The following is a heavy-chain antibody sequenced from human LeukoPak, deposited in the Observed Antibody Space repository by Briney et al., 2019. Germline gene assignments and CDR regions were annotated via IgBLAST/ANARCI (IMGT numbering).Heavy chain of an antibody. J-gene: IGHJ3*02. CDR3: AVTTAMAPHDAFDI. CDR2: IIPIFGTA. V-gene: IGHV1-69*05. D-gene: IGHD5-18*01. Sequence: SVKVSCKASGYTFTGYYMHWVRQAPGQGLEWMGGIIPIFGTANYAQKFQGRVTITTDESTSTAYMELSSLRSEDTAVYYCAVTTAMAPHDAFDIWGQRTMVTVSS. CDR1: GYTFTGYY.